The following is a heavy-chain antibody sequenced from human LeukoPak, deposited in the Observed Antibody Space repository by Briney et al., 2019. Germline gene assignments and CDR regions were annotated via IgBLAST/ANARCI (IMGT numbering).Heavy chain of an antibody. J-gene: IGHJ5*02. Sequence: ASVKVSCKASGGTFSSYAISWVRQAPGQGLEWMGGIIPIFGTANYAQKFQGRVTITTDESTSTAYMELSSLRSEDTAVYYCARNQYQLLVSWFDPWGQGTLSPSPQ. CDR1: GGTFSSYA. CDR2: IIPIFGTA. V-gene: IGHV1-69*05. D-gene: IGHD2-2*01. CDR3: ARNQYQLLVSWFDP.